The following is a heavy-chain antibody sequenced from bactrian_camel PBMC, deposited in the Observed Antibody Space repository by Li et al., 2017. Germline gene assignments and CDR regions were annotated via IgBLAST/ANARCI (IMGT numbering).Heavy chain of an antibody. CDR1: GDTDRSNC. V-gene: IGHV3S53*01. J-gene: IGHJ4*01. CDR2: IAGDGRT. D-gene: IGHD3*01. Sequence: VQLVESGGGAVETGGSLRLSCAASGDTDRSNCLGWFRQAPGNEREGVAAIAGDGRTDYADSVKGRFTISRDNAKDTLYLQMNSLKIEDTAVYYCALGSSRQATMTARGKGTQVTVS.